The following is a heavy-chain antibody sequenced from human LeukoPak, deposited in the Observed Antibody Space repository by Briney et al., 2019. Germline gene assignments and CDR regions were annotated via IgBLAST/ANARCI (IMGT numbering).Heavy chain of an antibody. D-gene: IGHD3-10*01. CDR2: IKSKTDGGTT. CDR1: GFTFSNAW. V-gene: IGHV3-15*01. Sequence: PGGSLSLSCAASGFTFSNAWMNWVRQAPGKGREWVGRIKSKTDGGTTDYAAPVKGRFTISRDDSKNTLYLQMNSLQTEDTAVYYCTTWGNYGKLDYWGQGTLVTVSS. CDR3: TTWGNYGKLDY. J-gene: IGHJ4*02.